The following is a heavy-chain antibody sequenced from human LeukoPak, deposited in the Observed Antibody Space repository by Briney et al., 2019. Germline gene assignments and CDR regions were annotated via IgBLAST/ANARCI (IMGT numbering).Heavy chain of an antibody. J-gene: IGHJ4*02. D-gene: IGHD2-15*01. CDR3: TTDLVCGGSCRLDY. CDR2: IKSKTDGGTT. CDR1: GFTFSNAW. Sequence: PGGSLRLSCAASGFTFSNAWMSWVRQAPGRGLEWVGRIKSKTDGGTTDYAAPVKGRFTISRDDSKNTLYLQMNSLKTEDTAVYYCTTDLVCGGSCRLDYWGQGTLVTVSS. V-gene: IGHV3-15*01.